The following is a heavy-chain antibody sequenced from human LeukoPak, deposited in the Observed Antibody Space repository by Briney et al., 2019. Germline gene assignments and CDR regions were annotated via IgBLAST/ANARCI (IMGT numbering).Heavy chain of an antibody. D-gene: IGHD6-19*01. Sequence: SETLSLTCAVSGGSISSSNWWSWVRQPPGKGLEWIGEIYHSGSTNYNPSLKSRVTISVDTSKNQFSLKLNSVTAADTAVYYCARPQYSSAWYVYWGQGTLVTVSS. CDR1: GGSISSSNW. CDR3: ARPQYSSAWYVY. CDR2: IYHSGST. J-gene: IGHJ4*02. V-gene: IGHV4-4*02.